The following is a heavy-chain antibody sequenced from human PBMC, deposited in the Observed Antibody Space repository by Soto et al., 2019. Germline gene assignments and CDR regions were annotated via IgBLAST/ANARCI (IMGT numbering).Heavy chain of an antibody. Sequence: SETLSLTCTVSGGSISSSSYYWGWIRQPPGKGLEWIGSIYYSGSTYYNPSLKSRVTISVDTSKNQFSLKLSSVTAADTAVYYCARCIQLLNWFDPWGQGTLVTVSS. CDR1: GGSISSSSYY. CDR3: ARCIQLLNWFDP. V-gene: IGHV4-39*07. J-gene: IGHJ5*02. D-gene: IGHD5-18*01. CDR2: IYYSGST.